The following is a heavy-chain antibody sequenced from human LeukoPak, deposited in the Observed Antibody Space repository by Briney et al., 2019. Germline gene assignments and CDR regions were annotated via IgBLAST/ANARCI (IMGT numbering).Heavy chain of an antibody. CDR1: GFTFSSYA. J-gene: IGHJ4*02. V-gene: IGHV3-23*01. CDR3: ARVGSSWDLLDY. CDR2: ISGSGGST. D-gene: IGHD6-13*01. Sequence: PGGSLRLSCAASGFTFSSYAMSWVRQAPGKGLEWVSAISGSGGSTYYADSVKGRFTISRDNAKKSLYLQMNSLRGEDTAVYYCARVGSSWDLLDYWGQGTLVTVSS.